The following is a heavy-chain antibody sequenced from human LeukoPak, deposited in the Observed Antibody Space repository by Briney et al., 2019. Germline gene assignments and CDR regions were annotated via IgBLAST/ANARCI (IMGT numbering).Heavy chain of an antibody. CDR3: ARDGYYFDSSGYYF. Sequence: PSETLSLTCTVSGGSISSYYWSWIRQPAGKGLEWIGHIYTSGNTNYNPSLKSRVTMSVDTSKNQFSLKLRSVTAADTAVYHCARDGYYFDSSGYYFWGQGTLVTVSS. CDR2: IYTSGNT. D-gene: IGHD3-22*01. V-gene: IGHV4-4*07. CDR1: GGSISSYY. J-gene: IGHJ4*02.